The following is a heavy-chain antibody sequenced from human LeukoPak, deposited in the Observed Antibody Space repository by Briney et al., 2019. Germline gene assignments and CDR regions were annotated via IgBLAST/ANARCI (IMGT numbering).Heavy chain of an antibody. D-gene: IGHD2-21*01. Sequence: ASVKVSCKASGGTFSNYAITWVRQAPGQGLEWMGGIIPISGTANYAQMFQGRVTITADDSTSTAYMELSSLRSEDTAVYYCARVGSKGIVGPFDYWGQGTLVTVSS. J-gene: IGHJ4*02. CDR2: IIPISGTA. CDR1: GGTFSNYA. V-gene: IGHV1-69*13. CDR3: ARVGSKGIVGPFDY.